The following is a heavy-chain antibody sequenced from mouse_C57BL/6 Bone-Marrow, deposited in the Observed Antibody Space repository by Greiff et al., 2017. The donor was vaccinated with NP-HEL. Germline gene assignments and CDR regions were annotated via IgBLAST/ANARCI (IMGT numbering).Heavy chain of an antibody. J-gene: IGHJ4*01. D-gene: IGHD2-12*01. CDR2: ISNGGGST. V-gene: IGHV5-12*01. Sequence: EVKLVESGGGLVQPGGSLKLSCAASGFTFSDYYMYWVRQTPEKRLEWVAYISNGGGSTYYPDTVKGRFTISRDNAKTALYLQMSRLKSEDAAMYYCARQSYDYDAMDYWGQGTSVTVSS. CDR3: ARQSYDYDAMDY. CDR1: GFTFSDYY.